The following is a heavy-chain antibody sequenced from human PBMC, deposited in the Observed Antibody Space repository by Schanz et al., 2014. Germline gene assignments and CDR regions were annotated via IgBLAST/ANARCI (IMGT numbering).Heavy chain of an antibody. J-gene: IGHJ4*02. CDR3: ARSSPSRQKIDY. CDR1: GGSMSNYY. CDR2: VYYSGST. V-gene: IGHV4-59*08. Sequence: QVQLQESGPGLVKPSETLSLTCTVSGGSMSNYYWNWIRQPPGKGLEWIGYVYYSGSTDYNPSLKSRATISLDPSNNQFPRKLSSGTAADTAVYYCARSSPSRQKIDYWGQGALVTVSS.